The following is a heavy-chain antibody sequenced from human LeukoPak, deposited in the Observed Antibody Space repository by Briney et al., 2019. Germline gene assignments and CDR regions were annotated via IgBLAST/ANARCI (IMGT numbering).Heavy chain of an antibody. J-gene: IGHJ3*02. CDR1: GYTFTSYG. CDR3: ARGTTIFGVSLSAFDI. Sequence: ASVKVSCKASGYTFTSYGISWVRQAPGQGLEWMGWISAYNGNTNYAQNLQGRVTMTTDTSTSTAYMELRSLRSDDTAGYYCARGTTIFGVSLSAFDIWGQGTMVTVSS. D-gene: IGHD3-3*01. CDR2: ISAYNGNT. V-gene: IGHV1-18*01.